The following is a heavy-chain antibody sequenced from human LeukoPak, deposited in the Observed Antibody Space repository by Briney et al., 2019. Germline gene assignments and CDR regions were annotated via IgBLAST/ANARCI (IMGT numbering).Heavy chain of an antibody. CDR2: IKQDGSEK. D-gene: IGHD3-10*02. CDR3: AELGITMIGGV. J-gene: IGHJ6*04. CDR1: GFSFSSYW. V-gene: IGHV3-7*01. Sequence: GGSLRLSCATSGFSFSSYWMTWVRQAPGKGLEWVANIKQDGSEKYYVDSVKGRFTISRDNAKNSLYLQMNSLRAEDTAVYYCAELGITMIGGVWGKGTTVTISS.